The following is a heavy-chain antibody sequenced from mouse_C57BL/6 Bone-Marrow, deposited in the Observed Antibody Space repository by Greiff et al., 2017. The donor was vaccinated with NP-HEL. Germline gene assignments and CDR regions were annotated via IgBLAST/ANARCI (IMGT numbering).Heavy chain of an antibody. CDR1: GYTFTSYG. Sequence: VKLVESGAELARPGASVKLSCKASGYTFTSYGISWVKQRTGRGLEWIGEIYPRSGNTYYNEKFKGKATLTADKSSSTAYMELRSLTSEDSAVYFCARIHEEEWGQGTLVTVSA. V-gene: IGHV1-81*01. CDR2: IYPRSGNT. CDR3: ARIHEEE. J-gene: IGHJ3*01.